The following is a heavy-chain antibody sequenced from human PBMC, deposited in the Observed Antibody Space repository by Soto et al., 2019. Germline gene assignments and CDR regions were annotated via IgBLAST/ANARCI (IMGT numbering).Heavy chain of an antibody. CDR3: AHRRNWGYGLEVFDY. V-gene: IGHV2-5*02. J-gene: IGHJ4*02. Sequence: QITLKESGPTLVKPTQTLTLTCTFSGFSLSTSGVGVGWIRQPPGKALEWLALIYWDDDKRYSPSLKSRLSITKDTSKNQVVLTMTNMDPVDTATYYCAHRRNWGYGLEVFDYWCQGTLVTVSS. CDR2: IYWDDDK. D-gene: IGHD5-18*01. CDR1: GFSLSTSGVG.